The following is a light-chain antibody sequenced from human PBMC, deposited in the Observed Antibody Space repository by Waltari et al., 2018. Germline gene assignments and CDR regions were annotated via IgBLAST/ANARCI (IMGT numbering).Light chain of an antibody. CDR2: EGS. CDR3: CSYAGSSTLL. CDR1: SSDVGSYNL. V-gene: IGLV2-23*01. Sequence: QSALTQPASVSGSPGQSITVSCTCTSSDVGSYNLVPWYQQHPGKAPKLMIYEGSKRPSGVSNRFSGSESGNTASLTISGLQAEDEADYYCCSYAGSSTLLFGGGTKVTVL. J-gene: IGLJ2*01.